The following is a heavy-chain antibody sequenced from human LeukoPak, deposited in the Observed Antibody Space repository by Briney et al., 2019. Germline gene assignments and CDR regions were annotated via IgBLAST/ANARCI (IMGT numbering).Heavy chain of an antibody. V-gene: IGHV4-34*01. CDR3: ARRAGGQWRLNWFDP. Sequence: SETLSLTCAVYGGSFSGYYWSWIRQPPGKGLEWIGEINHSGSTNYNPSLKSRVTISVDTSKNQFSLKLSSVTAADTAVYYCARRAGGQWRLNWFDPWGQGTLVTVSS. CDR1: GGSFSGYY. CDR2: INHSGST. J-gene: IGHJ5*02. D-gene: IGHD6-19*01.